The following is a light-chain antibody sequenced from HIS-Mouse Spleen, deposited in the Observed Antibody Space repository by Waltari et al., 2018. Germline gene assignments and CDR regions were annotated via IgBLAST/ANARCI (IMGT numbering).Light chain of an antibody. CDR2: DVS. V-gene: IGLV2-11*01. CDR3: CSYAGSYTYWV. CDR1: SSDVGGYNY. Sequence: QSALTQPRSVSGSPGQSVTISCTGTSSDVGGYNYVSWYQQHPGQAPKLMIYDVSNRPSGVPDRFSGSTSGNTASLTISGLQAEDEADYYCCSYAGSYTYWVFGGGTKLTVL. J-gene: IGLJ3*02.